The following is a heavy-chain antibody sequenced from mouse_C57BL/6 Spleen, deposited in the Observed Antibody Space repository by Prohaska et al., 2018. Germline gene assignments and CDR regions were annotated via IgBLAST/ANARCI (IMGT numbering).Heavy chain of an antibody. CDR3: ARGWTPGY. D-gene: IGHD2-3*01. CDR1: GYAFSSSW. V-gene: IGHV1-82*01. Sequence: VSVKISCKASGYAFSSSWMNWVKQRPGKGLEWIGRIYPGDGDTNYNGKFKGKATLTVDKSSSTAYMELRSLTSEDSAVYYCARGWTPGYWGQGTTLTVSS. J-gene: IGHJ2*01. CDR2: IYPGDGDT.